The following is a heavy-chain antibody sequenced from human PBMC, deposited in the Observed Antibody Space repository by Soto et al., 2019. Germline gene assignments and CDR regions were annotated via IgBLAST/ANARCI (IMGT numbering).Heavy chain of an antibody. CDR1: GGSVSSGSYY. CDR3: ARDGGYSNYEDYYYYGMDV. CDR2: IYYSGST. V-gene: IGHV4-61*01. J-gene: IGHJ6*02. D-gene: IGHD4-4*01. Sequence: QVQLQESGPGLVKPSETLSLTCTVSGGSVSSGSYYWSWIRQPPGKGLEWIGYIYYSGSTNYNPSLKSRVTISVDTSKNQFSLKLSSVTAADTAVYYCARDGGYSNYEDYYYYGMDVWGQGTTVTVSS.